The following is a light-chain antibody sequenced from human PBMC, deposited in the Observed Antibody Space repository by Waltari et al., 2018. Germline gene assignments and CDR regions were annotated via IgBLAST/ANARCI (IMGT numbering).Light chain of an antibody. CDR2: QDN. J-gene: IGLJ2*01. Sequence: SYELTQPSSVSVSPGQTARITCSGDVLAKKFARWFQQRPGQSPVLIIYQDNVRPSGIPERFSGSSSGFTVTLTINGAQVDDEADYYCYSAADNNHFFGGGTKLTV. CDR1: VLAKKF. CDR3: YSAADNNHF. V-gene: IGLV3-27*01.